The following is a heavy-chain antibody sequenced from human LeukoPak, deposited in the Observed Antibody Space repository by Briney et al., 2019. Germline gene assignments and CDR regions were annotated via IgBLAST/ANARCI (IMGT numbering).Heavy chain of an antibody. Sequence: PGGSLRLSCAASGFTFSSYGMHWVRQAPGKGLEWVAVIWYDGSNKYYADSVKGRFTISRDNSKNTLYPQMNSLRAEDTAVYYCAKELAPLGGYVGFDYWGQGTLVTVSS. V-gene: IGHV3-33*06. J-gene: IGHJ4*02. D-gene: IGHD5-12*01. CDR3: AKELAPLGGYVGFDY. CDR1: GFTFSSYG. CDR2: IWYDGSNK.